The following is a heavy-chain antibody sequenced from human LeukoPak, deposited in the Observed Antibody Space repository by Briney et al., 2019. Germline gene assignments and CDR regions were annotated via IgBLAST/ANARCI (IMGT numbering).Heavy chain of an antibody. CDR2: INPNSGGT. J-gene: IGHJ4*02. CDR1: GYTFTGYY. Sequence: VSVKVSCKASGYTFTGYYMHWVRQAPGQGLEWMGWINPNSGGTNYAQKFQGRVTMTRDTSISTAYMELSRLRSDDTAVYYCARDRRFGRYGSGSLDYWGQGTLVTVSS. CDR3: ARDRRFGRYGSGSLDY. V-gene: IGHV1-2*02. D-gene: IGHD3-10*01.